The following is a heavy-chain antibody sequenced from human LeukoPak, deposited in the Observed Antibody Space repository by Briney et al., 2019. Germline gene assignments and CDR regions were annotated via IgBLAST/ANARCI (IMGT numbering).Heavy chain of an antibody. CDR2: MNPNSGNT. J-gene: IGHJ4*02. D-gene: IGHD3-16*01. CDR1: GYTFTSYG. Sequence: ASVKVSCKASGYTFTSYGINWVRQATGQGLEWMGWMNPNSGNTGYAQKFQGRVTITRNTSISTAYMELSSLRSEDTAVYYCARGPIWESFDDYWGQGTLVTVSS. CDR3: ARGPIWESFDDY. V-gene: IGHV1-8*03.